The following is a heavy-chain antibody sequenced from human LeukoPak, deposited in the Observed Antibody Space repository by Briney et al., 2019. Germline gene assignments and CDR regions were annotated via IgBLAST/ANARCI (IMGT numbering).Heavy chain of an antibody. V-gene: IGHV4-59*01. J-gene: IGHJ3*02. D-gene: IGHD1/OR15-1a*01. CDR3: AREFPELEHWAFDI. CDR2: IYYSGST. CDR1: GGSISSYY. Sequence: SETLSLTCTVSGGSISSYYWSWIRQPPGKGLEWIGYIYYSGSTNYNPSLKSRVTISVDTSKNQFSLKLSSVTAADTAVYYCAREFPELEHWAFDIWGQGTMVTVSS.